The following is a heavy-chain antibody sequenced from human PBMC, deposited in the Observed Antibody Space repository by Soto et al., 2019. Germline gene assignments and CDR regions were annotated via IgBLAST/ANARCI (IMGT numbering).Heavy chain of an antibody. V-gene: IGHV4-34*01. CDR3: ARPWEYRSGWYRTYYLDY. CDR1: GGSFSGYY. J-gene: IGHJ4*02. CDR2: INHSGST. D-gene: IGHD6-19*01. Sequence: PSETLSLTCAVYGGSFSGYYWSWIRQPPGKGLEWIGEINHSGSTNYNPSLKSRVTISVDTSKNQFSLKLSSVTAADTAVYYCARPWEYRSGWYRTYYLDYWGQGTLVTVSS.